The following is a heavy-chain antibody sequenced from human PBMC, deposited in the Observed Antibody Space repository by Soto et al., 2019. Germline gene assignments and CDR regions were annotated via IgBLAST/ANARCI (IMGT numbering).Heavy chain of an antibody. J-gene: IGHJ6*02. Sequence: QVQLVQSGAEVKKPGSSVKVSCKASGGTFSSYAISWVRQAPGQGLEWMGGIIPIFGTANYAQKFRGRVTITADESTSTAYMELSSLRSEDTAVYYCARGAGIVVVPAAMSYYYYGMDVWGQGTTVTVSS. CDR1: GGTFSSYA. CDR2: IIPIFGTA. D-gene: IGHD2-2*01. V-gene: IGHV1-69*01. CDR3: ARGAGIVVVPAAMSYYYYGMDV.